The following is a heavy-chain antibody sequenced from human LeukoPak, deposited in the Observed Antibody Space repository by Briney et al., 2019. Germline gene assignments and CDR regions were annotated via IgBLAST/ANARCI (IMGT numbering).Heavy chain of an antibody. D-gene: IGHD3-10*01. CDR1: GFTFSSYW. Sequence: GGSLRLSCVASGFTFSSYWMSWVSQAPGKGLEWVANIKHYGSEKYYVDSVKGRFTISRDNANNSLYLQANSLRAEDTAVYYCARDLSYHGSGSYDCWGQGTLVTVSS. V-gene: IGHV3-7*04. CDR2: IKHYGSEK. CDR3: ARDLSYHGSGSYDC. J-gene: IGHJ4*02.